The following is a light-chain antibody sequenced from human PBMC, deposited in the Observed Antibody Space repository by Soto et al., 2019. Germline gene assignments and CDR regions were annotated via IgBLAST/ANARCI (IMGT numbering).Light chain of an antibody. Sequence: DIQMTQSPSSLSASVGDRVTITCRASQSIGDNLNWYQQKPGTAPHLLIYAASSLQSGVPSRFSGGGSGTDFTLTISSLQPEDFVTYFCQQSFSFPATFGGGTKVDI. CDR3: QQSFSFPAT. J-gene: IGKJ4*01. CDR2: AAS. CDR1: QSIGDN. V-gene: IGKV1-39*01.